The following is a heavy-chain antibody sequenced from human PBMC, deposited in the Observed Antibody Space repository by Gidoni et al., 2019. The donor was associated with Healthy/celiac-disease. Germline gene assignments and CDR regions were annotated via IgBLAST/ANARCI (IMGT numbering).Heavy chain of an antibody. D-gene: IGHD3-3*02. CDR1: GGSFSGYY. CDR3: ARDNHRPPFSDY. V-gene: IGHV4-34*01. CDR2: INHSGST. J-gene: IGHJ4*02. Sequence: QVQLQQWGAGLLKPSETLSLTCAVYGGSFSGYYWSWIRQPSGKGLEWIGEINHSGSTNYNPSLKSRVTISVDTSKNQFSLKLSSVTAADTAVYYCARDNHRPPFSDYWGQGTLVTVSS.